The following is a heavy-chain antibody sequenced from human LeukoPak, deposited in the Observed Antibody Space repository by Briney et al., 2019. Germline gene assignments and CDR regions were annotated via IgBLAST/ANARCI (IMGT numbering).Heavy chain of an antibody. CDR1: GFTFRSYI. J-gene: IGHJ5*02. CDR2: IGTRGSPI. CDR3: ARGESYDILTGYYQNWFDP. D-gene: IGHD3-9*01. V-gene: IGHV3-48*01. Sequence: GGSLRLSCAASGFTFRSYIMNWVRQAPGKGLEWVAYIGTRGSPIYYADSVKGRFTISRDNAKNSLYLQMNSLRAEDTAVYYCARGESYDILTGYYQNWFDPWGQGTLVTVSS.